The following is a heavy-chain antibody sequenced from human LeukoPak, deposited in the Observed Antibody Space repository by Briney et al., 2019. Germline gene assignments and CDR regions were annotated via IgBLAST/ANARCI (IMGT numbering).Heavy chain of an antibody. J-gene: IGHJ4*02. CDR1: GYTFTSYD. D-gene: IGHD1-26*01. Sequence: SVKVSCRASGYTFTSYDINWVRQAPGQGLEWMGGIIPIFGTANYAQKFQGRVTITADKSTSTAYMELSSLRSEDTAVYYCARDLDGSYYEFDYWGQGILVTVSS. V-gene: IGHV1-69*06. CDR3: ARDLDGSYYEFDY. CDR2: IIPIFGTA.